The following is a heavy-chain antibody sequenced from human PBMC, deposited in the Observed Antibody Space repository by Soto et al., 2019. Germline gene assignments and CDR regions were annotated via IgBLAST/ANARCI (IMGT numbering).Heavy chain of an antibody. CDR1: GGTFSSYA. CDR2: IIPIFGTA. CDR3: ASHRSQVVYGWFDS. J-gene: IGHJ5*01. D-gene: IGHD6-6*01. V-gene: IGHV1-69*01. Sequence: QVQLVQSGAEVKKPGSSVKVSCKASGGTFSSYAIGWVRQAPGQGLEGLGGIIPIFGTANYAQKFQRRVTIIADQSTSKAYKELSSLGSDDTAVYYWASHRSQVVYGWFDSWGQGTLVTVCS.